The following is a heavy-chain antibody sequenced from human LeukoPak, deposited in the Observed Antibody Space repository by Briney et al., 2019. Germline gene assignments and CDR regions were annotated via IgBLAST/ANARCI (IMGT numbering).Heavy chain of an antibody. V-gene: IGHV3-33*03. Sequence: PGGSLRLSCAASGFSFSSYGLHWVRQAPGKGLEWVAVIWYDGSNKYYADSVKGRFTISRDNAENSLYLQMNSLRAEDTAVYYCAKDPSIAARPYYFDYWGQGTLVTVSS. CDR2: IWYDGSNK. CDR3: AKDPSIAARPYYFDY. D-gene: IGHD6-6*01. J-gene: IGHJ4*02. CDR1: GFSFSSYG.